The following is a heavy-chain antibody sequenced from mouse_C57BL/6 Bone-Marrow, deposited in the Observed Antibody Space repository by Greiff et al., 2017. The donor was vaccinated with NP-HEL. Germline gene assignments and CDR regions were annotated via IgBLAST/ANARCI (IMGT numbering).Heavy chain of an antibody. V-gene: IGHV6-6*02. CDR1: GFTFSNYW. CDR3: TTGFAY. Sequence: EVKLEESGGGLVQPGGSMKLSCVASGFTFSNYWMNWVRQSPEKGLEWVAEIRLKSNNYATHYAESVKGRFTISRDESKSSVYLQMNNLRAEDTGIYYCTTGFAYWGQGTLVTVSA. J-gene: IGHJ3*01. CDR2: IRLKSNNYAT.